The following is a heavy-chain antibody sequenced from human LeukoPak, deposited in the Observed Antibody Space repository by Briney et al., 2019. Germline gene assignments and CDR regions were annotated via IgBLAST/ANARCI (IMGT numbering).Heavy chain of an antibody. V-gene: IGHV3-30*02. CDR1: GFTFSSYG. J-gene: IGHJ3*02. CDR3: AKDAMTTVTTYAFDI. D-gene: IGHD4-17*01. Sequence: PGGSLRLSCAASGFTFSSYGMHWVRQASGKGLEWVAFIRYDGSNKYYADSVKGRFTISRDNSKNTLYLQMNSLRAEDTAVYYCAKDAMTTVTTYAFDIWGQGTMVTVSS. CDR2: IRYDGSNK.